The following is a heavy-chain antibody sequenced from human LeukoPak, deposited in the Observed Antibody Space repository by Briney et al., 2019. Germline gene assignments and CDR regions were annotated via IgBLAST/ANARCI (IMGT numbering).Heavy chain of an antibody. V-gene: IGHV3-23*01. D-gene: IGHD3-22*01. CDR1: GFTFSSYA. Sequence: GGSLRLSCAASGFTFSSYAMSWVRQAPGKRLEWVSAISGSGGSTYYADSVKGRFTISRDNSKNTLYLQMNSLRAEDTAVYYCAREGSSGYYYFDYWGQGTLVTVSS. CDR2: ISGSGGST. J-gene: IGHJ4*02. CDR3: AREGSSGYYYFDY.